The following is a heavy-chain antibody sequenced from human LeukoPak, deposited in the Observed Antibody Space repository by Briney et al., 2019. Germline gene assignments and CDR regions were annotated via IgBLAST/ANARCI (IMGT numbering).Heavy chain of an antibody. CDR2: ISGSSGTI. V-gene: IGHV3-48*01. J-gene: IGHJ6*03. CDR1: GFTFSSYS. CDR3: ARRSEFGVLYYMDV. D-gene: IGHD3-16*01. Sequence: PGGSLRLSCAASGFTFSSYSMNWVRQAPGKGLEWVSYISGSSGTIYYADSVKGRFTISRDNAKNSQYLQMNSLRGEDTAVYYCARRSEFGVLYYMDVWGKGTTVTVSS.